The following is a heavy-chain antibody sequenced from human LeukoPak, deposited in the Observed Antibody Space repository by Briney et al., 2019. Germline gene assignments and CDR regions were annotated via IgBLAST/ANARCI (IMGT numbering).Heavy chain of an antibody. CDR3: ARFPSGITGTTVDDLHY. D-gene: IGHD1-7*01. Sequence: PSETLSLTCTVSGYSISSGYYWGWIRQPPGKGLEWIGSIYHSGSTYYNPSLKSRVTISVDTSKNQFSLKLSSVTAADTAVYYCARFPSGITGTTVDDLHYWGQGTLVTVSS. CDR1: GYSISSGYY. V-gene: IGHV4-38-2*02. J-gene: IGHJ4*02. CDR2: IYHSGST.